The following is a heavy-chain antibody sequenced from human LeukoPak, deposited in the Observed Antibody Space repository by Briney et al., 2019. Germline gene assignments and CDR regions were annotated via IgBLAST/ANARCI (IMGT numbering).Heavy chain of an antibody. J-gene: IGHJ4*02. D-gene: IGHD2-21*02. V-gene: IGHV3-21*01. CDR2: ISSSSSYI. Sequence: GRSLRLSYAASGFTFSSYSMNWVRQAPGKGLEWVSSISSSSSYIYYADSVKGRFTISRDNAKNSLYLQMNSLRAEDTAVYYCARDPRGEVVVTAPPFDYWGQGTLVTVSS. CDR3: ARDPRGEVVVTAPPFDY. CDR1: GFTFSSYS.